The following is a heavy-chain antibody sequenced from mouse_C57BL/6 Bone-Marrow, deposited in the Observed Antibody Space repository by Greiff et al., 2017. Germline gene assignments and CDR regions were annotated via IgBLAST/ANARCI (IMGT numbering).Heavy chain of an antibody. J-gene: IGHJ2*01. Sequence: VQLLQSGAELARPGASVKLSCKASGYTFTSYTMHWVQQRPGQGLDWIGYINPSSGSTKYNQKFKDKATLTADKSSSTAYMQLSSLTSEDSAVYYCARLESSPFDYWGQGTTLTVSS. CDR1: GYTFTSYT. V-gene: IGHV1-4*01. CDR3: ARLESSPFDY. CDR2: INPSSGST. D-gene: IGHD3-2*01.